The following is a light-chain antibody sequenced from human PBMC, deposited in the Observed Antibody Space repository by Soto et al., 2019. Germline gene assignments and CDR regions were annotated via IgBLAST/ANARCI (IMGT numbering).Light chain of an antibody. J-gene: IGKJ3*01. CDR2: DAS. CDR1: QGINNY. CDR3: QQYESLPPR. Sequence: DIQMTQSPSSLSASVGDRVTITCQASQGINNYLNWYQQKPGKPPKLLIYDASNLEAGVPSRFSGSGSETDFTFSIASLQPEDVATYYCQQYESLPPRFGPGTTVEIK. V-gene: IGKV1-33*01.